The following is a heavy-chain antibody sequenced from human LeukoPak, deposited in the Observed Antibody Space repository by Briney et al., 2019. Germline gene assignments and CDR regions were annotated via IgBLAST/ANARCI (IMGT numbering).Heavy chain of an antibody. D-gene: IGHD3-22*01. V-gene: IGHV1-8*01. J-gene: IGHJ4*02. CDR2: MNPNSGNT. Sequence: ASVKVSCKASGYTFTSYDINWMRQATGQGLEWMGWMNPNSGNTGYAQKFQGRVTMTRNTSISTAYMELSSLKSEDTAVYYCASVKRYYYDSSGYYYFDYWGQGTLVTVSS. CDR1: GYTFTSYD. CDR3: ASVKRYYYDSSGYYYFDY.